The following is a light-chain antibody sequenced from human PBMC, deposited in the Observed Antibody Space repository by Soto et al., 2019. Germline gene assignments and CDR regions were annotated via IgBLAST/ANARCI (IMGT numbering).Light chain of an antibody. CDR2: KAS. V-gene: IGKV1-5*03. Sequence: IQMTQSPSTLSASVGDRVTITCRASQSISSWLAWYQQKPGKAPKLLIYKASSLESGVPSRFSGSGSGTEFTLTISSLQPDDVATYYCQQYNSYSWTFGQGTKVDI. CDR1: QSISSW. J-gene: IGKJ1*01. CDR3: QQYNSYSWT.